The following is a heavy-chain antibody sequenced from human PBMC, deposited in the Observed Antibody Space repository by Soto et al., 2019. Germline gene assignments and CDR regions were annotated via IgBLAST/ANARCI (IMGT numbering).Heavy chain of an antibody. CDR1: GFTFSSYA. V-gene: IGHV3-23*01. J-gene: IGHJ6*02. D-gene: IGHD4-4*01. CDR2: ICGGGSST. CDR3: AKDQYSTYDYYGMDV. Sequence: GGSLRLSCAASGFTFSSYAMSWVRQAPGKGLEWVAAICGGGSSTYYADSVKGRFTISRDNSKNTLYLQMNSLRPEDTAVYYCAKDQYSTYDYYGMDVWGQGTTVTVSS.